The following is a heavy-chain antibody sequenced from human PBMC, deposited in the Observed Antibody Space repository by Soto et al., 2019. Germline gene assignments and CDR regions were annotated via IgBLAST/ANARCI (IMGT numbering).Heavy chain of an antibody. J-gene: IGHJ6*02. D-gene: IGHD2-15*01. CDR1: GFTFRSYG. CDR2: IWNDGSER. Sequence: QVQLVESGGGVVQPGRSLRLSCAASGFTFRSYGMHWVRQAPGKGLEWVAVIWNDGSERYYADSVKGRFTISRDNSKNMLDLQMNRLRAEATAVYYCARHRAGVVYNIDVWGQGTTVTVSS. V-gene: IGHV3-33*01. CDR3: ARHRAGVVYNIDV.